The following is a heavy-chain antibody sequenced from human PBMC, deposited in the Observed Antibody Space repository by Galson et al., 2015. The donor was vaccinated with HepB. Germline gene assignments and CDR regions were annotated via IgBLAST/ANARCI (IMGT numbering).Heavy chain of an antibody. CDR2: VWFDGSKE. V-gene: IGHV3-33*01. J-gene: IGHJ4*02. CDR1: GFTFSNYG. D-gene: IGHD1-14*01. Sequence: SLRLSCAASGFTFSNYGMHWVRQAPGKGLEWMAVVWFDGSKEFYAESVKGRHTISRDNFKNTLYLQMNSLRAEDTAVYYCARYNGGSALDYWGQGTLVTVSS. CDR3: ARYNGGSALDY.